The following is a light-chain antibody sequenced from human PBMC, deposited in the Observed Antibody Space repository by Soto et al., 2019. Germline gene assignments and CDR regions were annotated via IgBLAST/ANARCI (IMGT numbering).Light chain of an antibody. CDR3: SSYGGSNNVV. CDR2: EVS. J-gene: IGLJ2*01. CDR1: SSDVGGYNF. Sequence: QSVLAQPPSASGSPGQSVTISCTGTSSDVGGYNFVSWFQQHPGKAPKLMIYEVSNRPSGVPDRFSGSKSGNTASLTVSGLQAEDEADYYCSSYGGSNNVVFGGGTKVTVL. V-gene: IGLV2-8*01.